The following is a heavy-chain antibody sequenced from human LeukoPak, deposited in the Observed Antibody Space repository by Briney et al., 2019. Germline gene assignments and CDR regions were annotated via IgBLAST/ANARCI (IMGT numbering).Heavy chain of an antibody. CDR1: GFTVSSNY. J-gene: IGHJ4*02. CDR2: IYTSGNT. D-gene: IGHD5-24*01. V-gene: IGHV3-53*01. Sequence: QSGGSLRLSCAASGFTVSSNYMSWVRQAPGKGLEWVSVIYTSGNTNYADSVKGRFTISRDNSKNTLYLRMNSLRVEDTAVYYCAKDYVSGDGYWDFDYWGQGTLVTVSS. CDR3: AKDYVSGDGYWDFDY.